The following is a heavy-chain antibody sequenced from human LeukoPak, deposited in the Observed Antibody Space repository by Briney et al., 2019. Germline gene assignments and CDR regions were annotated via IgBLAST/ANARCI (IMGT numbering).Heavy chain of an antibody. J-gene: IGHJ6*04. CDR3: AKHFALAAFYAMDV. V-gene: IGHV3-23*01. CDR2: LSGSGGST. D-gene: IGHD6-6*01. CDR1: GFTFSNYA. Sequence: GGSLRLSWAASGFTFSNYAMSWVRQAPGKGLEWVSGLSGSGGSTYYADSVKGRFTISRDNSKNTLYLQMNSLRAEDTAVYYCAKHFALAAFYAMDVWGKGTTVTVSS.